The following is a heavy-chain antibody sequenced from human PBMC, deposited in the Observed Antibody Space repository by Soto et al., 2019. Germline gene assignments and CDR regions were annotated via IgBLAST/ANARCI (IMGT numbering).Heavy chain of an antibody. CDR3: ARVLWSTVSPTRDSWFAP. Sequence: QVQLQESGPGLVKPSQTLSLTCTVSGGPISSGGYYWSWIRQHPGKGLEWIGYIYSSGSTFYNPSLKSRVTISVDTSKNQFSLNLNSVTAADTAVYYCARVLWSTVSPTRDSWFAPWGQGALVTVSS. V-gene: IGHV4-31*03. CDR1: GGPISSGGYY. J-gene: IGHJ5*02. CDR2: IYSSGST. D-gene: IGHD4-17*01.